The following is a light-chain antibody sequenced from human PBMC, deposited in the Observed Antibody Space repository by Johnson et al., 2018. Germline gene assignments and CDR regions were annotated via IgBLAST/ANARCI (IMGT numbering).Light chain of an antibody. J-gene: IGLJ1*01. CDR3: GTWYSSLSAGNV. Sequence: QSVLTQPPSVSAAPGQKVTISCSGSSSNIGNNYVSWYQQLPGTATKLLIYENNKRPSGIPDRFSGSKSGTSATLGITGLQTGDEADYYCGTWYSSLSAGNVFGTGTKVTVL. V-gene: IGLV1-51*02. CDR1: SSNIGNNY. CDR2: ENN.